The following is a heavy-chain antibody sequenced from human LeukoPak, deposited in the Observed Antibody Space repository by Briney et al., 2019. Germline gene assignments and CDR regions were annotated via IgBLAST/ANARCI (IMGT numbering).Heavy chain of an antibody. CDR3: ARSTTIFGDYYYGMDV. Sequence: ASVKVSCKASGYTFTSYAMHWVRQAPGQRLEWVGWINAGNGNTKYSQKFQGRVTITRDTSASTAYMELSSLRSEDTAVYYCARSTTIFGDYYYGMDVWGQGTTVTVSS. D-gene: IGHD3-3*01. V-gene: IGHV1-3*01. J-gene: IGHJ6*02. CDR1: GYTFTSYA. CDR2: INAGNGNT.